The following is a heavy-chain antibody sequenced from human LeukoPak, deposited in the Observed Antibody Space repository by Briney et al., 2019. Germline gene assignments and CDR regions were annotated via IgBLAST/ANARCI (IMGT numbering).Heavy chain of an antibody. D-gene: IGHD3-22*01. CDR3: AKVSDSSGSDY. CDR2: IWYDGSNK. Sequence: PGGSLRLSCAASGFTFNNYGMHWVRQAPGKGLEWVAVIWYDGSNKYYEDSVKGRFTISRDNSKNTLYLQMTSLRAEYTAVYYCAKVSDSSGSDYWGQGTLVTVSS. V-gene: IGHV3-33*06. CDR1: GFTFNNYG. J-gene: IGHJ4*02.